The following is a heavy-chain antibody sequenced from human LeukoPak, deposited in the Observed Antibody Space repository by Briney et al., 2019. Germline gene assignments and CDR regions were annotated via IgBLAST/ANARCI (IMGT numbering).Heavy chain of an antibody. D-gene: IGHD6-19*01. CDR1: GGSFSGYY. Sequence: SETLSLTCAVYGGSFSGYYWSWIRQPPGKGLEWIGEINHSGSTNYNPSLKSRVTISVDTSKNQFSLKLGSVTAADTAVYYCARGTSSGWSSKYFQHWGQGTLVTVSS. CDR3: ARGTSSGWSSKYFQH. J-gene: IGHJ1*01. V-gene: IGHV4-34*01. CDR2: INHSGST.